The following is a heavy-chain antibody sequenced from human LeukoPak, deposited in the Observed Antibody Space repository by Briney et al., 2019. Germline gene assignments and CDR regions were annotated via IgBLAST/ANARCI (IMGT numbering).Heavy chain of an antibody. D-gene: IGHD5-18*01. CDR3: ARVGGYSYGSFDY. V-gene: IGHV4-38-2*01. CDR1: GNSVSNTYY. Sequence: SETLSLTCGVSGNSVSNTYYWGWIRQPPGKGLEWIGSIYNSGSTYYNPSLKSRVTISVDTSKNQFSLKLSSVTAADTAVYYCARVGGYSYGSFDYWGQGTLVTVSS. J-gene: IGHJ4*02. CDR2: IYNSGST.